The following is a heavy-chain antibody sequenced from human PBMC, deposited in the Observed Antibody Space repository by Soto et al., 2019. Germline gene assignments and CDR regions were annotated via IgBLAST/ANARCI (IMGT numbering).Heavy chain of an antibody. CDR2: ISYDGSLQ. Sequence: QAQLVESGGGVVRPGRSLRLSCAASGFAFSSYGMHWVRQAPGTGLGWVAVISYDGSLQHYADSVKGRFTISRDNSKNMVLLQMSSLRAEDTAVYYCVSDRGYGHASVPYSWGQGTLVSVSS. CDR1: GFAFSSYG. J-gene: IGHJ4*02. D-gene: IGHD5-18*01. V-gene: IGHV3-30*03. CDR3: VSDRGYGHASVPYS.